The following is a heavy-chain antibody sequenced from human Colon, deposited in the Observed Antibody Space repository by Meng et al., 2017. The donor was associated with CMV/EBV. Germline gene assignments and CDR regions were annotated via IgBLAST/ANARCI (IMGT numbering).Heavy chain of an antibody. CDR3: ARARSPTHFDY. CDR1: GFTFSTSD. V-gene: IGHV3-13*01. Sequence: GESLKISCTGSGFTFSTSDFHWVRQPTGKGLEWVSSIGTVGDTYSIGSVKGRFIISREDAQNSVYLQMNGLRDGDTGLYYCARARSPTHFDYWDQGALVTVSS. CDR2: IGTVGDT. J-gene: IGHJ4*02.